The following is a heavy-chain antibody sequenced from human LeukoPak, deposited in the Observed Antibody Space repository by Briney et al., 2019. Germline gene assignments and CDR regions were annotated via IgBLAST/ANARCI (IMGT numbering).Heavy chain of an antibody. D-gene: IGHD2-2*01. V-gene: IGHV4-34*01. CDR2: INHSGST. CDR1: GGSFSGYY. CDR3: ARSPDIVVVPAARVGWFDP. Sequence: KPSETLSLTCAVYGGSFSGYYWSWIRQPPGKGLEWIGEINHSGSTNYNPSLKSRVTISVDTSKNQFSLKLSSVTAAVTAVYYCARSPDIVVVPAARVGWFDPRGQGTLVTVSS. J-gene: IGHJ5*02.